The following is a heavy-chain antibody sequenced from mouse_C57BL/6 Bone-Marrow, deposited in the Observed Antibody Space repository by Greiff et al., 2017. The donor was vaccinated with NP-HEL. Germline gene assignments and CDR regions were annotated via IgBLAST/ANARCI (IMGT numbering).Heavy chain of an antibody. CDR2: IDPANGNT. J-gene: IGHJ4*01. D-gene: IGHD1-1*01. Sequence: VQLQQSVAELVRPGASVKLSCTASGFNIKNTYMHWVKQRPEQGLAWIGRIDPANGNTKYAPKFQGKATITADTSSNTAYLQLSSLTSEDTAIYYCATTPFYYYGSSYALRYWGQGTSVTVSS. CDR3: ATTPFYYYGSSYALRY. V-gene: IGHV14-3*01. CDR1: GFNIKNTY.